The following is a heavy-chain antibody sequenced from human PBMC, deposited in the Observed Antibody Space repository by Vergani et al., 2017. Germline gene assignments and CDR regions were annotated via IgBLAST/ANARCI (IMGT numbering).Heavy chain of an antibody. CDR3: ARGDYGILTGYRY. CDR2: INPSGGRT. CDR1: GYTFSNYY. Sequence: QVQVVQSGAEVKKSGASVKVSCKTSGYTFSNYYMHWVRPAPGQGLEWMGIINPSGGRTNYAQKFQGRVTMTRDTSTSTVYMELSSLRSEDTAIYYCARGDYGILTGYRYWGQGTLVTVSA. J-gene: IGHJ4*02. D-gene: IGHD3-9*01. V-gene: IGHV1-46*03.